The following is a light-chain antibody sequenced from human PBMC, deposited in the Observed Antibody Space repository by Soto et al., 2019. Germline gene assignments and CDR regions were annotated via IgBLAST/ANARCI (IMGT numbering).Light chain of an antibody. J-gene: IGKJ2*01. V-gene: IGKV3-15*01. CDR2: GAS. CDR3: QQYNNWPARYT. CDR1: QSVSSN. Sequence: EIVMTQSPATLSVSPGERATLSCRASQSVSSNFAWYQQKPGQAPRLLIYGASTRATGIPARFSGSGSGTEFTLTISSLQSEDFAVYYCQQYNNWPARYTLGQGTKLEIK.